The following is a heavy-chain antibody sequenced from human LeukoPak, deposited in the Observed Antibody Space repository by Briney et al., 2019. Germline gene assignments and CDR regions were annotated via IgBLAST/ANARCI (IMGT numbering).Heavy chain of an antibody. D-gene: IGHD6-19*01. CDR2: ISYDGNIK. Sequence: GGSLRLSCAVSGFAFSSYAMHWVRQAPGKGLEWVAVISYDGNIKYYADSVKGRLTISRDNSKNTLFLQMSSLRADDTAVYYCARDLSGWASMYSYFDYWGQGTLVTVSS. V-gene: IGHV3-30-3*01. CDR1: GFAFSSYA. CDR3: ARDLSGWASMYSYFDY. J-gene: IGHJ4*02.